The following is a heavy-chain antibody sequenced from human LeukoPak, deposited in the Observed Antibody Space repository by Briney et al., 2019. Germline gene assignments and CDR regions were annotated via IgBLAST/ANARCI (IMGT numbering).Heavy chain of an antibody. V-gene: IGHV1-2*02. CDR3: ARDEARYSSGYYPNWFDP. CDR2: INPNSGDT. D-gene: IGHD3-22*01. CDR1: GYTFTGYY. J-gene: IGHJ5*02. Sequence: ASVRVSCKTSGYTFTGYYLHWVRQTPGQGLEWMGWINPNSGDTNSAEKFHGRVTMTRDKSINTAYMELNRLTSDDTAVYYCARDEARYSSGYYPNWFDPWGQGTLVTVSS.